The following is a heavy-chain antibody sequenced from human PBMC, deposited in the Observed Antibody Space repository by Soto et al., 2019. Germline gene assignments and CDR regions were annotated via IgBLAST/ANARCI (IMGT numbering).Heavy chain of an antibody. J-gene: IGHJ3*02. Sequence: ASVKVSCKASGYTFTSYGISWVRQAPGQGLEWMGWISAYNGNTNYAQKLQGRVTMTTDTSTSTAYMELRSLRSDDTAVYYCARDSTTMIVVVPNSFGIWGQGTMVTVSS. CDR1: GYTFTSYG. CDR3: ARDSTTMIVVVPNSFGI. CDR2: ISAYNGNT. D-gene: IGHD3-22*01. V-gene: IGHV1-18*04.